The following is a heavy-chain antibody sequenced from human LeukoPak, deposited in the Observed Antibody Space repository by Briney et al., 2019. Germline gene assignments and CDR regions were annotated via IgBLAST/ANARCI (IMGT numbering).Heavy chain of an antibody. Sequence: SETLSLTCTVSGGSISSYYWSWIRQPPGKGLEWIGYIYYSGSTNYNPSLKSRVTISVDTSKNQFSLKLSSVTAADTAVYYCARRMEGGSYRPSLWFDPWGQGTLVTVSS. J-gene: IGHJ5*02. V-gene: IGHV4-59*08. D-gene: IGHD3-16*02. CDR3: ARRMEGGSYRPSLWFDP. CDR2: IYYSGST. CDR1: GGSISSYY.